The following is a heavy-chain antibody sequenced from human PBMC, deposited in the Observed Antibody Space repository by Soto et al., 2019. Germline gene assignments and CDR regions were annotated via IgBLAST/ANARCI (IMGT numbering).Heavy chain of an antibody. CDR1: GFTFSSYA. V-gene: IGHV3-30-3*01. J-gene: IGHJ4*02. D-gene: IGHD3-22*01. CDR2: ISYDGSNK. CDR3: ARDPYYYDSSGGTFDY. Sequence: QVQLVESGGGVFQLGRSLGLSWAASGFTFSSYARHGVGQAPGKGRGGVAVISYDGSNKYYADSVKGRFTISRDNSKNTLYLQMNSLRAEDTAVYYCARDPYYYDSSGGTFDYWGQGTLVTVSS.